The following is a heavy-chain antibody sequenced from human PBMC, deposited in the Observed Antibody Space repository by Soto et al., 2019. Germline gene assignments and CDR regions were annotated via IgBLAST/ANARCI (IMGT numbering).Heavy chain of an antibody. Sequence: QVQLVQSGAEVKKPGSSVKVSCKASGGTFSSYAISWVRQAPGQGLEWMGGIIPIFGTANYAQKFQGRVTSSADESRRTDHREMSSMRSAASRVYYCARGSPPNLSGFDYWGQGTLVTVSA. CDR2: IIPIFGTA. CDR3: ARGSPPNLSGFDY. CDR1: GGTFSSYA. J-gene: IGHJ4*02. V-gene: IGHV1-69*12.